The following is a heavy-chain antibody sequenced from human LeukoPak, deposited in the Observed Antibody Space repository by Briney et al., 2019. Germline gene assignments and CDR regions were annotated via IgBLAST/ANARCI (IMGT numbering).Heavy chain of an antibody. CDR2: FDPEDGET. D-gene: IGHD3-3*01. CDR3: ATEFAYDFWSGYPPGFDY. J-gene: IGHJ4*02. CDR1: GYTLTELS. V-gene: IGHV1-24*01. Sequence: GASVKFSCKVSGYTLTELSMHWVRQAPGKGLEWMGGFDPEDGETIYAQKFQGRVTMTEDTSTDTAYMELSSLRSEDTAVYYCATEFAYDFWSGYPPGFDYWGQGTLVTVSS.